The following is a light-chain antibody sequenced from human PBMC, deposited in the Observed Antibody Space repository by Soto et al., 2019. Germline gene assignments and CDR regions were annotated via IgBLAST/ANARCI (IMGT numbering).Light chain of an antibody. J-gene: IGKJ1*01. CDR3: QQYKNWWT. Sequence: EIVMTQAPATLSVFPGERVTLSCRASQSVSSNLAWFQHKPGQAPRLLIYGASIRATGIPARFSGSGSRTEFTLTISSLQSEDVAVYYCQQYKNWWTFGQGTNVEVK. V-gene: IGKV3-15*01. CDR2: GAS. CDR1: QSVSSN.